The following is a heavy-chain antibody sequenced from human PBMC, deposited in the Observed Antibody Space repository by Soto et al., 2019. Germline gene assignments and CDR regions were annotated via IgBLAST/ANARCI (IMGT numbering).Heavy chain of an antibody. D-gene: IGHD6-13*01. V-gene: IGHV3-66*01. Sequence: HPGGSLRLACAASGFTVSSNYMSWVRQAPGKGLEWVSVIYSGGSTYYADSVKGRFTISRDNSKNTLYLQMNSLRAEDTAVYYCARESRSSRYVDYWGQGTLVTIS. CDR3: ARESRSSRYVDY. CDR1: GFTVSSNY. CDR2: IYSGGST. J-gene: IGHJ4*02.